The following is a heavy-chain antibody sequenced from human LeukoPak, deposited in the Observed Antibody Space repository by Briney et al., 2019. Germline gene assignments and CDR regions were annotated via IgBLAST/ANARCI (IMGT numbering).Heavy chain of an antibody. Sequence: SETLSLTCAVYGGSFSGYYWSWIRQPPGKGLEWIGEINHSGSTNYNPSLKSRVTISVDTSKSQFSLKLSSVTAADTAVYYCARKGSRLRFLEWLAARDAFDIWGQGTMVTVSS. D-gene: IGHD3-3*01. V-gene: IGHV4-34*01. CDR1: GGSFSGYY. J-gene: IGHJ3*02. CDR3: ARKGSRLRFLEWLAARDAFDI. CDR2: INHSGST.